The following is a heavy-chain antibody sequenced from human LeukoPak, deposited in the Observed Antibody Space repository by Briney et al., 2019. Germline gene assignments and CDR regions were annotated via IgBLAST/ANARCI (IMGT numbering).Heavy chain of an antibody. CDR3: ARGHPSAEPPDY. V-gene: IGHV1-2*02. CDR2: INPNTGGA. CDR1: GYTFTDYY. J-gene: IGHJ4*02. D-gene: IGHD1-14*01. Sequence: ASVKVSCKASGYTFTDYYIHWVRQVPGQGLEYMGWINPNTGGASYAQRFRDRVTMSVDTSITTVYMELSRLTGDDTAVYYCARGHPSAEPPDYWGQGDLVTVSS.